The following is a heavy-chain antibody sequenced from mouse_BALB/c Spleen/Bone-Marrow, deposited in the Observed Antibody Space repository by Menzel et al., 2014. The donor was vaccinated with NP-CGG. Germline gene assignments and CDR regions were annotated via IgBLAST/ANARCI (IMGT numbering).Heavy chain of an antibody. D-gene: IGHD1-2*01. V-gene: IGHV3-8*02. Sequence: EVQLQQSGPSLVKPSQTLSLTCSVTGDSITSGYWNWIRKLPGNKLEYMGFISYSGGTYYNPSLRSRISITRDTSKNQYYLHLNSVTTEDTATYYCARTHYYGWFDYWGQGTTLTVSS. CDR1: GDSITSGY. CDR2: ISYSGGT. J-gene: IGHJ2*01. CDR3: ARTHYYGWFDY.